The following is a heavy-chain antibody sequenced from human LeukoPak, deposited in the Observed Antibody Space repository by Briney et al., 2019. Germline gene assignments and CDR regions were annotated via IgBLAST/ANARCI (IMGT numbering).Heavy chain of an antibody. V-gene: IGHV4-59*01. Sequence: SETLSLTCTVSGGSISSYYWSWIRQPPGKGLEWIGYIYYSGSTNYNPSLKSRVTISVDTSKNQFSLKLSSVTAADTAVYYCASGSFGDSSGSFDYWGQGTLVTVSS. J-gene: IGHJ4*02. CDR2: IYYSGST. CDR1: GGSISSYY. CDR3: ASGSFGDSSGSFDY. D-gene: IGHD3-22*01.